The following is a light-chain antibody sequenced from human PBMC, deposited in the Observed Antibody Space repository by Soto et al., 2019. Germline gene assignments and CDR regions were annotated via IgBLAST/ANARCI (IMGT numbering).Light chain of an antibody. J-gene: IGKJ1*01. Sequence: IHVTQSPSTLSASVVDRVFITCRASQSISGWLAWYQQKPGKAPKLLIYDASTLESGVPSRFSGSGSGTEFTLTISSLQPDDSATYYCQQYNSYSPTFGQGTKVDI. CDR3: QQYNSYSPT. V-gene: IGKV1-5*01. CDR2: DAS. CDR1: QSISGW.